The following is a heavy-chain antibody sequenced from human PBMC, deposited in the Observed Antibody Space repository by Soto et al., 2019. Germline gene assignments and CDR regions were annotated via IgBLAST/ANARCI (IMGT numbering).Heavy chain of an antibody. CDR2: ITHSSSAI. Sequence: GGSLRLSCAASGCTFSSYTMNWVRQAPGKGLEWISHITHSSSAIYYADSVRGRFTVSRDNAKNSLYLQLNSLRAEDTAVYYCAASILVSRQYFDLWGRGTLVTVSS. CDR1: GCTFSSYT. D-gene: IGHD3-9*01. CDR3: AASILVSRQYFDL. J-gene: IGHJ2*01. V-gene: IGHV3-48*01.